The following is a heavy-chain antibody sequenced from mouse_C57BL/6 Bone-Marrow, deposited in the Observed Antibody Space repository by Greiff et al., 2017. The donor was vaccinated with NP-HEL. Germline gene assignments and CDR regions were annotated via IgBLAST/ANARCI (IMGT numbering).Heavy chain of an antibody. Sequence: EVQGVESGGGLVKPGGSLKLSCAASGFTFSSYAMSWVRQTPEKRLEWVATISDGGSYTYYPDNVKGRFTISRDNAKNNLYLQMSHLKSEDTAMYYCARGIPDYGSQYPYYIDYWGQGTTLTVSS. CDR1: GFTFSSYA. CDR2: ISDGGSYT. V-gene: IGHV5-4*01. D-gene: IGHD1-1*01. CDR3: ARGIPDYGSQYPYYIDY. J-gene: IGHJ2*01.